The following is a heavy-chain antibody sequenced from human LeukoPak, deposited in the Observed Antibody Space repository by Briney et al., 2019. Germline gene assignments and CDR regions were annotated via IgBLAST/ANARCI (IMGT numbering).Heavy chain of an antibody. V-gene: IGHV6-1*01. J-gene: IGHJ6*02. CDR2: TYYGSKWYS. CDR1: GDSVSSNSGT. CDR3: ARGKSKRLDV. D-gene: IGHD5/OR15-5a*01. Sequence: SQTLSLTCAISGDSVSSNSGTWNWIRQSPSRGLEWLGRTYYGSKWYSDYAVSVKSRITINPGTSKNLFSLQLNSVTPEDTAVYYCARGKSKRLDVWGQGTTVTVSS.